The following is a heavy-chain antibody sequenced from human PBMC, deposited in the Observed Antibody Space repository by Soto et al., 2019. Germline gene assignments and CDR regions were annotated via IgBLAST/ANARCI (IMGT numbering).Heavy chain of an antibody. CDR1: GFAFSSYA. CDR2: ISGSGGST. J-gene: IGHJ5*02. CDR3: AKDYVVVVAANLAGGWFDP. D-gene: IGHD2-15*01. Sequence: PGGSRRLSCAASGFAFSSYAVSWFRQSPGKGLEWVSAISGSGGSTYYADSVKGRFTISRDNSKNTLYLQMNSLRAEDTAVYYCAKDYVVVVAANLAGGWFDPWGQGTLVTVSS. V-gene: IGHV3-23*01.